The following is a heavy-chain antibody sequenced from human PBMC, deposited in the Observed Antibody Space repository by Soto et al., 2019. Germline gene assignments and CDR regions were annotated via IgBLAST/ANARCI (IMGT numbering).Heavy chain of an antibody. CDR1: GYTFTSYA. CDR3: VVAAQPYYFDY. Sequence: ASVKVSCKASGYTFTSYAMHWVRQAPGQRLEWMGWINPGNGNTKYSQKFQGRVTMTTDTSTSTAYMELRSLRSDDTAVYYCVVAAQPYYFDYWGQGTLVTVS. CDR2: INPGNGNT. J-gene: IGHJ4*02. D-gene: IGHD2-15*01. V-gene: IGHV1-3*01.